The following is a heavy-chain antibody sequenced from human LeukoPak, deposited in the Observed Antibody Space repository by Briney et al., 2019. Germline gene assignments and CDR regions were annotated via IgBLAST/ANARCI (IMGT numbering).Heavy chain of an antibody. CDR2: INHSGST. Sequence: SETLSLTCAVYGGSFSGYYWSWIRQPPGKGLEWIGEINHSGSTNYNPSLKSRVTISVDTSKNQFSLKLSSATAADTAVYYCARGGPDSSGYYYYYYYYGMDVWGQGTTVTVSS. D-gene: IGHD3-22*01. CDR1: GGSFSGYY. V-gene: IGHV4-34*01. CDR3: ARGGPDSSGYYYYYYYYGMDV. J-gene: IGHJ6*02.